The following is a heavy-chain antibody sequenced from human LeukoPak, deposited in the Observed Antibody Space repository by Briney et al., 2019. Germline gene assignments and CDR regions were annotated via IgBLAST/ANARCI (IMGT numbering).Heavy chain of an antibody. CDR3: AKDIAAAGTVY. CDR1: GFPFSGYA. CDR2: ISGSGGST. D-gene: IGHD6-13*01. J-gene: IGHJ4*02. Sequence: GGSLRLSCEASGFPFSGYAMHWVRQAPGKGLEWVSAISGSGGSTYYADSVKGRFTISRDNSKNTLYLQMNSLRAEDTAVYYCAKDIAAAGTVYWGQGTLVTVSS. V-gene: IGHV3-23*01.